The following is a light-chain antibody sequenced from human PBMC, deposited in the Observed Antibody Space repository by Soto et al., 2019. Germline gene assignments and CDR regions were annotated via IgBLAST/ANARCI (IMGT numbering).Light chain of an antibody. CDR1: QSVNSN. CDR3: QQYDKWPLT. Sequence: EIVMTQSPATLSVSPGERATLSCRASQSVNSNLAWYQQKPGQAPRLLIYGASTRATGIPGRFSGSGSGTEFTLTISSLQSEDCAVYYCQQYDKWPLTFGGGTKVEIK. J-gene: IGKJ4*01. CDR2: GAS. V-gene: IGKV3D-15*01.